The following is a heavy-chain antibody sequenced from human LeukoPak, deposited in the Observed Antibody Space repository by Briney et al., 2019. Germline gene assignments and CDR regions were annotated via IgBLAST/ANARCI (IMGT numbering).Heavy chain of an antibody. D-gene: IGHD2-15*01. CDR1: GFTFSDYY. J-gene: IGHJ6*02. CDR2: ISSSGSTI. CDR3: ARSPGLLPYYYGMDV. Sequence: GGSLRLSCAASGFTFSDYYMSWIRQAPGRGVGWVSYISSSGSTIYYADSVKGRFTISRDNAKNSLYLQMNSLRAEDTAVYYCARSPGLLPYYYGMDVWGQGTTVTVSS. V-gene: IGHV3-11*01.